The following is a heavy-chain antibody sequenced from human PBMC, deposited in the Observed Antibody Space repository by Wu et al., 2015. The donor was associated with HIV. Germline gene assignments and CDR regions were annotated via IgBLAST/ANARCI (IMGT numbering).Heavy chain of an antibody. D-gene: IGHD2-2*01. CDR2: FNPNTGGA. J-gene: IGHJ4*02. Sequence: QVQLVQSGAEVKKPGASVRVTCRASGYSVSDYGVHWVRQAPGQGLEWIGWFNPNTGGAHYGLDYQGRVTMTGDTSITTVYMELTRLASDDTAIYYCAREGLCRTTSCQFDFWGQGTLVTVFS. CDR3: AREGLCRTTSCQFDF. V-gene: IGHV1-2*02. CDR1: GYSVSDYG.